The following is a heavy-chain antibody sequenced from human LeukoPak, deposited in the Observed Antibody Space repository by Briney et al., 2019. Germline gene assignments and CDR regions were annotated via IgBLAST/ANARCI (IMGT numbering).Heavy chain of an antibody. CDR3: VRDFNWALDY. J-gene: IGHJ4*02. D-gene: IGHD7-27*01. Sequence: SQTLSLTCAISGDSVSSKSVSWNWIRQSPSGGLEYLGRTRYRSTWNTFYSSSVEGRITINADTSRNQVSLRLNSVTPEDTAPYYCVRDFNWALDYWGQGTLVTVSS. V-gene: IGHV6-1*01. CDR1: GDSVSSKSVS. CDR2: TRYRSTWNT.